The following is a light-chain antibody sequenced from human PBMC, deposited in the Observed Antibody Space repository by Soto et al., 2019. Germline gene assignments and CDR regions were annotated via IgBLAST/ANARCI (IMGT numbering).Light chain of an antibody. CDR3: QQSYSIPWM. J-gene: IGKJ1*01. CDR1: QSINTF. V-gene: IGKV1-39*01. CDR2: AAS. Sequence: DIQMTQSLSSLSASVGDRATIACRASQSINTFLNWYEVKPGKAPKLLIYAASRLESAVPSRFSGSGSGTDFTLASSSLQPEDFANYYCQQSYSIPWMFGHWTQVESK.